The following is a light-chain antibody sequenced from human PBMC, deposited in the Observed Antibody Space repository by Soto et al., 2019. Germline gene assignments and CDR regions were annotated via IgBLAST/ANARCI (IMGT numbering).Light chain of an antibody. Sequence: EIVLTQSPGTLSLSPGERATLSCRASQSVSSSYLAWYQQKPGQAPRLLIYGASSRATGIPDRFSGSGSGKDFALTICRLEPEDFAVYYCQQYGSSPLTCGQGTRLEIK. J-gene: IGKJ5*01. CDR2: GAS. V-gene: IGKV3-20*01. CDR1: QSVSSSY. CDR3: QQYGSSPLT.